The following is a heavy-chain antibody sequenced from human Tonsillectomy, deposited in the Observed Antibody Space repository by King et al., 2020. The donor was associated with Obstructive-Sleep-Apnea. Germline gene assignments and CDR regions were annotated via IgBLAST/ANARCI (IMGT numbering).Heavy chain of an antibody. V-gene: IGHV3-48*04. Sequence: VQLVESGGGLVQPGGSLRLSCAASGVTFSSYSMNWVRQAPGKGLEWVSYISSSSSTIYYADSVKGRFTISRDNAKNSLYLQMNSLRAEDTAVYYCAGESVDTAMVSPNYFDSWGQGTLVTVSS. CDR3: AGESVDTAMVSPNYFDS. CDR2: ISSSSSTI. CDR1: GVTFSSYS. D-gene: IGHD5-18*01. J-gene: IGHJ4*02.